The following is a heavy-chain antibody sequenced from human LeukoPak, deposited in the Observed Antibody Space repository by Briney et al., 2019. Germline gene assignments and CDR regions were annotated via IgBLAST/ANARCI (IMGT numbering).Heavy chain of an antibody. J-gene: IGHJ6*03. CDR1: GGSFSAYY. CDR2: INHSGST. Sequence: SETLSLTCAVYGGSFSAYYWSWIRQPPGKGLEWIGEINHSGSTNYNPSLKSRVTISVDTSKNQFSLKLSSVTAADTAVYYCANRGYYYYYMDVWGKGTTVTVSS. CDR3: ANRGYYYYYMDV. V-gene: IGHV4-34*01.